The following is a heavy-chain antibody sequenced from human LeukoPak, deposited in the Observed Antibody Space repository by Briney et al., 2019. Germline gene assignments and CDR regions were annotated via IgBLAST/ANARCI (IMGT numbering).Heavy chain of an antibody. V-gene: IGHV1-69*06. Sequence: GASVKVSCKASGGTFSSYAISWVRQAPGQGLEWMGGIIPIFGTANYAQKFQGRVTITADKSTSTAYMELSSLRSEDTAVYYCARSYDYGDYGGAFDIWGQGTMVTVSS. D-gene: IGHD4-17*01. CDR3: ARSYDYGDYGGAFDI. J-gene: IGHJ3*02. CDR1: GGTFSSYA. CDR2: IIPIFGTA.